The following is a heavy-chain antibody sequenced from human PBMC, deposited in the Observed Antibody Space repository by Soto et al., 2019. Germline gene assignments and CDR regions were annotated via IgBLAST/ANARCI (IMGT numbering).Heavy chain of an antibody. Sequence: GGSLRLSCAASGFTFSSYAMSWVRQAPGKGLEWVSAISGSGGSIYYADSVKGRFTISRDNSKNTLYLQMNSLRVEDTAVYYCAKALLLYYYDSSGYMYYFDYWGQGTLVTVSS. V-gene: IGHV3-23*01. CDR3: AKALLLYYYDSSGYMYYFDY. CDR1: GFTFSSYA. D-gene: IGHD3-22*01. J-gene: IGHJ4*02. CDR2: ISGSGGSI.